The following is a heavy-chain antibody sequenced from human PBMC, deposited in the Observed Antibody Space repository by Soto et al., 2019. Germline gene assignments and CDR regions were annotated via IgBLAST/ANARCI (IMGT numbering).Heavy chain of an antibody. CDR2: INHSGST. D-gene: IGHD6-19*01. V-gene: IGHV4-34*01. CDR3: ARGARIAVAGRPFDY. Sequence: PSETLSLTCTVSGGSISSYYWSWIRQPPGKGLEWIGEINHSGSTNYNPSLKSRVTISVDTSKNQFSLKLSSVTAADTAVYYCARGARIAVAGRPFDYWGQGTLVTVSS. J-gene: IGHJ4*02. CDR1: GGSISSYY.